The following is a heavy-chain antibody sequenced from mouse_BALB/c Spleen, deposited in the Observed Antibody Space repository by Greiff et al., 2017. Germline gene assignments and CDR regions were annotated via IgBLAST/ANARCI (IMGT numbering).Heavy chain of an antibody. CDR3: ARWGTTVVYYFDY. V-gene: IGHV3-8*02. CDR2: ISYSGST. Sequence: EVMLVESGPSLVKPSQTLSLTCSVTGDSITSGYWNWIRKFPGNKLEYMGYISYSGSTYYNPSLKSRISITRDTSKNQYYLQLNSVTTEDTATYYCARWGTTVVYYFDYWGQGTTLTVSS. J-gene: IGHJ2*01. D-gene: IGHD1-1*01. CDR1: GDSITSGY.